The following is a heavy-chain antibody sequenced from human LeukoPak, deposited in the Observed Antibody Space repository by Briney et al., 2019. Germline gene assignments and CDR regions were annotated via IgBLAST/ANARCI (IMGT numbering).Heavy chain of an antibody. J-gene: IGHJ4*02. CDR3: ASRYSSGWYTGAQTDY. D-gene: IGHD6-19*01. CDR2: INHSGST. CDR1: GGSFSVYY. V-gene: IGHV4-34*01. Sequence: SETLSLTCAVYGGSFSVYYWSWIRQPPGKGLEWIGEINHSGSTNYNPSLKSRATISVDTSRNQFSLKLSSGTAADTAVYYCASRYSSGWYTGAQTDYWGQGTLVTVSS.